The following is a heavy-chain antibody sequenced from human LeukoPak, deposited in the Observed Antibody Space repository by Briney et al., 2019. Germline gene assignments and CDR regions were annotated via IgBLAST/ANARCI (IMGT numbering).Heavy chain of an antibody. Sequence: WGSLRLSCAASGFTFRTYSMNWVCQAPGKGLEWVASISKSSTYIYYADSVKGRFTISRDNSNNSLYLQMNSLGVDDTAVYYCARGSGVHYWGQGTLLIVSS. V-gene: IGHV3-21*01. CDR2: ISKSSTYI. J-gene: IGHJ4*02. CDR1: GFTFRTYS. CDR3: ARGSGVHY. D-gene: IGHD3-10*01.